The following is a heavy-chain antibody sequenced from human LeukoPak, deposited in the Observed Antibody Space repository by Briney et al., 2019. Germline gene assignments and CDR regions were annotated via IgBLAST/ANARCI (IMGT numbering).Heavy chain of an antibody. Sequence: GGSLRLSCAASGFTFTNAWMNWVRQTPGKGLEWVGRIMSKVDSGTTDYVASVKGRFTISRDDSESTVYLQMNSLKTEDTAVYYCVTGGYYLDYWGQGTLVTVSS. CDR3: VTGGYYLDY. CDR1: GFTFTNAW. J-gene: IGHJ4*02. CDR2: IMSKVDSGTT. V-gene: IGHV3-15*07.